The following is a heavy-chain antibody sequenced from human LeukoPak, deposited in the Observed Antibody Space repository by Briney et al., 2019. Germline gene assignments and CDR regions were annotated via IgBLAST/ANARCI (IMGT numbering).Heavy chain of an antibody. CDR1: GFTFSRNS. CDR2: ISTDSRTI. J-gene: IGHJ4*03. D-gene: IGHD3-22*01. CDR3: TTYFDSTGYFEEAYHP. V-gene: IGHV3-48*01. Sequence: GGSLRLSCAPSGFTFSRNSMNWVRQAPGKGLEWVAYISTDSRTIYSGDSVKGRISISRDNDKSLLYLQMENLRVEDTAVYYCTTYFDSTGYFEEAYHPWGQGTLVTVSA.